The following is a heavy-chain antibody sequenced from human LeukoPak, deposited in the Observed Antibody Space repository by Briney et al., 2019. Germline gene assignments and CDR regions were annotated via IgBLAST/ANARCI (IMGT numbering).Heavy chain of an antibody. CDR2: ISHDGSDK. D-gene: IGHD1-14*01. J-gene: IGHJ4*02. Sequence: GGSLRLSCAASGLTFSSHAMHWVRQAPGKGLEWVAVISHDGSDKHYTDSVKGRFTISRDNSRNTLYLQMNSLRAEDTAVYYCAREPGPGYFEYWGQGTLVTVSS. CDR3: AREPGPGYFEY. CDR1: GLTFSSHA. V-gene: IGHV3-30-3*01.